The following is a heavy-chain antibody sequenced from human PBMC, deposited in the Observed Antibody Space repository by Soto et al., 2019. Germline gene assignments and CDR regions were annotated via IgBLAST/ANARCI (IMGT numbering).Heavy chain of an antibody. V-gene: IGHV3-30*18. CDR2: ISYDGSNK. CDR3: AKANGAYYYGMDV. D-gene: IGHD1-26*01. CDR1: GFTFSSYG. J-gene: IGHJ6*02. Sequence: QVQLVESGGGVVQPGRSLRLSCAASGFTFSSYGMHWVRQAPGKGLEWVAVISYDGSNKYYADSVKGRFTISRDNSKNTLYLQMNSLRAEDTAVYYCAKANGAYYYGMDVWGQGTTVTVSS.